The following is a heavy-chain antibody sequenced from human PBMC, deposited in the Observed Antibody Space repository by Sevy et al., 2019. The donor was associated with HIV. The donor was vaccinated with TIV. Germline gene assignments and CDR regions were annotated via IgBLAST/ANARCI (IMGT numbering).Heavy chain of an antibody. D-gene: IGHD2-21*02. CDR2: MSHDGNYK. CDR1: GFTFSDYD. CDR3: ARLFFCGGDCYYLDY. V-gene: IGHV3-30*04. J-gene: IGHJ4*02. Sequence: GGSLRLSCAASGFTFSDYDMHWVRQAPGKGLEWVAVMSHDGNYKNHADSVKVRFTISRDNFKNTLYLQMNSLRVEDTAVYFCARLFFCGGDCYYLDYWGQGAPVTVSS.